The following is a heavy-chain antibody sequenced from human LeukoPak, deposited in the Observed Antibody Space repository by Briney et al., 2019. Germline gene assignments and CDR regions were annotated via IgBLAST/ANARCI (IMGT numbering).Heavy chain of an antibody. CDR2: IIPILGIA. CDR1: GYTFTSYG. CDR3: AREYSSSSNYGMDV. J-gene: IGHJ6*02. D-gene: IGHD6-13*01. V-gene: IGHV1-69*04. Sequence: ASVKVSCKASGYTFTSYGISWVRQAPGQGLEWMGRIIPILGIANYAQKFQGRVTITADKSTSTAYMELSSLRSEDTAVYYCAREYSSSSNYGMDVWGQGTTVTVSS.